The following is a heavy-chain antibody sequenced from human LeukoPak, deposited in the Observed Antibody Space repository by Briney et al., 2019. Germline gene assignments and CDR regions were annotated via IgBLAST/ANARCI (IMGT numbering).Heavy chain of an antibody. J-gene: IGHJ4*02. D-gene: IGHD5-18*01. CDR1: GFTFSNYG. CDR2: ISVDGSDK. CDR3: AKDLREYSSVGGLIDY. Sequence: GGSLRLSCAASGFTFSNYGMHWVRQARGQGLDWLAVISVDGSDKRYPESVKGRFSISRDNSKNTLDLQMNSLRVEDTGVYYCAKDLREYSSVGGLIDYWGQGILVTVSS. V-gene: IGHV3-30*18.